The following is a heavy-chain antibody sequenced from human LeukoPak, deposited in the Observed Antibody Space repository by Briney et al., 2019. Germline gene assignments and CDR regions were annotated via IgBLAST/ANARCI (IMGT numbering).Heavy chain of an antibody. Sequence: GGSLRLSCAASEFTFSTYWMSWVRQAPGKGLEWVANIKQDGSEKYYVDSVKGRFTISRDNAKNSLYLQMKSLRAEDTAVYYCARDRHDYTHYFDYWGQGTLVTVSS. CDR3: ARDRHDYTHYFDY. CDR2: IKQDGSEK. J-gene: IGHJ4*02. CDR1: EFTFSTYW. V-gene: IGHV3-7*01. D-gene: IGHD4-11*01.